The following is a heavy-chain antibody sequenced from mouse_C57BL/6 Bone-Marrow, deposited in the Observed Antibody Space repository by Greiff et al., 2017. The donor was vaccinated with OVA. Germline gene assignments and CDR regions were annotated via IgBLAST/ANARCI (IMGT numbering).Heavy chain of an antibody. CDR2: IYPGSGST. J-gene: IGHJ2*01. V-gene: IGHV1-55*01. CDR1: GYTFTSYW. D-gene: IGHD3-2*02. Sequence: QVQLQQPGAELVKPGASVKMSCKASGYTFTSYWITWVKQRPGQGLEWIGDIYPGSGSTNYNEKFKSKATLTVDTSSSTAYMQLSSLTSEDSAVYYCARTATAQAPNYLDYWGQGTTLTVSS. CDR3: ARTATAQAPNYLDY.